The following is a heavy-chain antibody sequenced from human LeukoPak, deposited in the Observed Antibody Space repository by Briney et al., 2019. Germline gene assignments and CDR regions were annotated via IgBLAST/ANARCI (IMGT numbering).Heavy chain of an antibody. J-gene: IGHJ6*03. Sequence: GASVKVSCKASGGTFSSYAISWVRQAPGQGLEWMGGIIPIFGTANYAQKFQGRVTITTDESTSTAYMELSSLRSEDTAVYYCARGRDGYNHYYYYYMDVWGKGTTVTVSS. CDR2: IIPIFGTA. V-gene: IGHV1-69*05. CDR1: GGTFSSYA. CDR3: ARGRDGYNHYYYYYMDV. D-gene: IGHD5-24*01.